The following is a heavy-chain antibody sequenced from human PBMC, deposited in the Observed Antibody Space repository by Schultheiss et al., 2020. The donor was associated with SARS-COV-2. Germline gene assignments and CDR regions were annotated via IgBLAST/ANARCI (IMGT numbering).Heavy chain of an antibody. Sequence: GGSLRLSCAASGFTFSSYWMSWVRQAPGKGLEWVANIKQDGSEKYYVDSVKGRFTISRDNAKNSLYLQMNSLRAEDTAVYYCASSNYDFWSGYLDDYWGQGTLVTVSS. CDR1: GFTFSSYW. V-gene: IGHV3-7*01. J-gene: IGHJ4*02. CDR2: IKQDGSEK. D-gene: IGHD3-3*01. CDR3: ASSNYDFWSGYLDDY.